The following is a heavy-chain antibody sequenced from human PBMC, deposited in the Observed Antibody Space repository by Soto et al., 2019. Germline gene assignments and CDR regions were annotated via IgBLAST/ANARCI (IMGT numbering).Heavy chain of an antibody. Sequence: QINLVQSGPEVKKPGASVKVSCKASGYTFSNYGIHWVRQAPGQGLEWMGWISGYNGNTNSAPRFQDRVTMTTDTSTSTADMELTGLRLDDTAVYYCVRGSVNTALGQWGQGTLVTVSS. D-gene: IGHD5-18*01. CDR2: ISGYNGNT. CDR3: VRGSVNTALGQ. J-gene: IGHJ1*01. CDR1: GYTFSNYG. V-gene: IGHV1-18*01.